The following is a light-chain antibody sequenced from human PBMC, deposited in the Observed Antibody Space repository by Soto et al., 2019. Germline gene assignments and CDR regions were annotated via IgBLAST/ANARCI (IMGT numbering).Light chain of an antibody. CDR2: G. CDR1: SSNIGAGYP. J-gene: IGLJ1*01. Sequence: QSVLTQPPSVSGAPGQRVTISCTGSSSNIGAGYPVHWYQQLPGTAPKLLVAGNRPSGVPDRFSVSKSGTSASLAISGLRSEDEADYYCAAWDDSLSGQYVFGTGTKVTVL. V-gene: IGLV1-40*01. CDR3: AAWDDSLSGQYV.